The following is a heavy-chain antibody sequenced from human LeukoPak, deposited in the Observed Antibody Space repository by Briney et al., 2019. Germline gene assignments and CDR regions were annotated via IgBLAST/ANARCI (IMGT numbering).Heavy chain of an antibody. D-gene: IGHD4-17*01. V-gene: IGHV3-23*01. J-gene: IGHJ4*02. CDR1: GFTFNLYE. CDR2: VSCSGGKT. Sequence: PGGSLRLSCAASGFTFNLYEMNWVGQAPGKGLEWVSAISGRGVSAVSCSGGKTYYADSVKRRFTISRHSSKTKAFLQMSSLRAEDTAVYYCAKLGAGDYPYYFDFWGQGTLVAVSS. CDR3: AKLGAGDYPYYFDF.